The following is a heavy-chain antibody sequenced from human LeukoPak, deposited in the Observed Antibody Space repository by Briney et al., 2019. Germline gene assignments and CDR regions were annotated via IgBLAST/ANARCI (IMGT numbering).Heavy chain of an antibody. V-gene: IGHV3-53*01. CDR2: IYSGGST. D-gene: IGHD2-21*02. Sequence: GGSLRLSCAASGFXLSSNYISWVRQAPGKGLEWVSLIYSGGSTYYSDSLKGRFTISRDNSKNTLYLQMNSLRAEDTAVYYCARRACGGDCLKYFENWGQGTLVTVSS. CDR1: GFXLSSNY. CDR3: ARRACGGDCLKYFEN. J-gene: IGHJ4*02.